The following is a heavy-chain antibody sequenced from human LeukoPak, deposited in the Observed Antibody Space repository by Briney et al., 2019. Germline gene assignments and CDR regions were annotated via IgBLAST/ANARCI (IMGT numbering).Heavy chain of an antibody. CDR1: GFSFSSYW. V-gene: IGHV3-7*01. Sequence: GGSLRLSCTASGFSFSSYWMNWVRQAPGKGLEWVANINPHGTEKNYVDSVKGRFTISRDRTKNSLYLQMNNLRAEDTAVYYCARSDYWGRGILVTVSS. CDR3: ARSDY. CDR2: INPHGTEK. J-gene: IGHJ4*02.